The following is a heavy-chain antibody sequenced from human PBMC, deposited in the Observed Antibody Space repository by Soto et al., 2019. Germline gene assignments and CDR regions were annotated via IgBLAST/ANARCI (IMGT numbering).Heavy chain of an antibody. CDR2: TYYRSKWYN. D-gene: IGHD6-19*01. CDR3: ARVVYSSGWYNGMDV. CDR1: GDSVSSNSAA. Sequence: SQTRSLTCAIAGDSVSSNSAAWSWIRQSPSRGLEWLGRTYYRSKWYNDYSVSVKSRITINPDTSKNQFSLQLNSVTPEDTAVYYCARVVYSSGWYNGMDVWGQGTTVTVSS. V-gene: IGHV6-1*01. J-gene: IGHJ6*02.